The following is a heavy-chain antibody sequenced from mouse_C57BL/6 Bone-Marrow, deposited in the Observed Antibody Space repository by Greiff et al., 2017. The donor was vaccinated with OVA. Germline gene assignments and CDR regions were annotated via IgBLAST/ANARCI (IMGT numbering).Heavy chain of an antibody. J-gene: IGHJ2*01. CDR3: TRGSHHYGSSLFDY. Sequence: EVQRVESGTVLARPGASVKMSCKTSGYTFTSYWMHWVKQRPGQGLEWIGAIYPGNSDTSYNQKFKGKAKLTAVTSASTAYMELSSLTNEDSAVYYYTRGSHHYGSSLFDYWGQGTTLTVSS. D-gene: IGHD1-1*01. CDR1: GYTFTSYW. V-gene: IGHV1-5*01. CDR2: IYPGNSDT.